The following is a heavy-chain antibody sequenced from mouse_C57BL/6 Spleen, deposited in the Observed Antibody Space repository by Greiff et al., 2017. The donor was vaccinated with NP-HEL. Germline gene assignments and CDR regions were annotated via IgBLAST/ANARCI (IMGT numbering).Heavy chain of an antibody. CDR2: ISDGGSYT. CDR3: ARDYYGRGYFDV. Sequence: EVMLVESGGGLVKPGGSLKLSCAASGFTFSSYAMSWVRQTPEKRLEWVATISDGGSYTYYPDNVKGRFTISRDNAKNNLYLQMSHLKSEDTAMYYCARDYYGRGYFDVWGTGTTVTVSS. J-gene: IGHJ1*03. D-gene: IGHD1-1*01. CDR1: GFTFSSYA. V-gene: IGHV5-4*01.